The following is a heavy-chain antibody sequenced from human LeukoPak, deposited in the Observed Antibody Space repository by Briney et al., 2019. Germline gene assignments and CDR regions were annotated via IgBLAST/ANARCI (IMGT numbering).Heavy chain of an antibody. V-gene: IGHV1-18*01. D-gene: IGHD6-13*01. CDR2: ISAYNGNT. CDR1: GYTFTSYG. J-gene: IGHJ3*02. Sequence: ASVTVSFKASGYTFTSYGISWVRQAPGQGLEWMGWISAYNGNTNYAQKLQGRVTMTTDTSTSTAYMELRSLRSDDTAVYYCARAEGLAAAGTTVGAFDIWGQGTMVTVSS. CDR3: ARAEGLAAAGTTVGAFDI.